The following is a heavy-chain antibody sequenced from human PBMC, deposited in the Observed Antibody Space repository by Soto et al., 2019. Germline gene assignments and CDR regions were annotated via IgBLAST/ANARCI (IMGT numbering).Heavy chain of an antibody. CDR2: INPSGGST. V-gene: IGHV1-46*03. D-gene: IGHD4-17*01. CDR3: ARDRVDYVFNWFDP. Sequence: ASVKVSCKASGYTFTNYGITWVRQAPGQGLEWMGIINPSGGSTSYAQKFQGRVTMTRDTSTSTVYMELSSLRSEDTAVYYCARDRVDYVFNWFDPWGQGTLVTVSS. CDR1: GYTFTNYG. J-gene: IGHJ5*02.